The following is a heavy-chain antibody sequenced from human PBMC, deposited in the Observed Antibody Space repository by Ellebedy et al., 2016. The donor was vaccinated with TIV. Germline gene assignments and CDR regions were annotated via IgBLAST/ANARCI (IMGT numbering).Heavy chain of an antibody. Sequence: PGGSLRLSCAASGFTFSSYAMSWVRQAQGMGLEWVSALSGSGGSTYYAASVKGRVTISRDNSKNTLYLQMNSLRAEDTAVYYCGKVGSRGGHAFEIWGQGTMGTVSS. CDR3: GKVGSRGGHAFEI. CDR1: GFTFSSYA. CDR2: LSGSGGST. J-gene: IGHJ3*02. V-gene: IGHV3-23*01. D-gene: IGHD1-26*01.